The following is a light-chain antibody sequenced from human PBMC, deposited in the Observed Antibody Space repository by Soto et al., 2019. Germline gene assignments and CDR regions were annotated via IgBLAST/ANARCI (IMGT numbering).Light chain of an antibody. CDR2: DVS. CDR1: SSDVGGYNY. J-gene: IGLJ2*01. Sequence: QSALTQPASVSGSPGQSITISCTGTSSDVGGYNYVSWYQQHPGKAPKLMIYDVSNRPSGVSNHFSGSKSGNKASLTISGLQDEDEADYYCSSYTSNSALVVFGGGTKLTAL. V-gene: IGLV2-14*01. CDR3: SSYTSNSALVV.